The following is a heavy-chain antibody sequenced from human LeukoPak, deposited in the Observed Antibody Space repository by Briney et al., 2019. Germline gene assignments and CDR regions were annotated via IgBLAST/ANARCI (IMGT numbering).Heavy chain of an antibody. D-gene: IGHD3-3*01. CDR2: INSDGRIT. CDR1: GITFSSYW. J-gene: IGHJ4*02. V-gene: IGHV3-74*01. CDR3: VRDRYIRHDSLYDVRSFDN. Sequence: GGSLRLSCAAPGITFSSYWMHWVRQAPGKRLVWVSRINSDGRITIYADSVKSRFTITIDNAKNMMYLQMNSLRAEDTAVYYYVRDRYIRHDSLYDVRSFDNWGQGTLVTVSS.